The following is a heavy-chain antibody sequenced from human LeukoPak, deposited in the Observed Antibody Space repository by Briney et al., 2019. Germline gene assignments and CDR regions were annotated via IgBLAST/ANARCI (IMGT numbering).Heavy chain of an antibody. CDR3: ARWHLYSSSSVGYYYYYYMDV. D-gene: IGHD6-6*01. Sequence: GGSLRLSCAASGFTFSSYWMHWVRQAPGKGLVWVSRINSDGSSTSYADSVKGRFTISRDNAKNTLYLQMNSLRAEDTAVYYCARWHLYSSSSVGYYYYYYMDVWGKGTTVTVSS. CDR1: GFTFSSYW. V-gene: IGHV3-74*01. J-gene: IGHJ6*03. CDR2: INSDGSST.